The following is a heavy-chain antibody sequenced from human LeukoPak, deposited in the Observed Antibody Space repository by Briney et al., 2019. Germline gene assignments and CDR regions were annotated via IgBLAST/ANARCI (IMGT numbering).Heavy chain of an antibody. CDR3: ARGPPPDFDC. Sequence: SETLSLTCTVSGGSISNYYWSWIRQPAGKGLEWVGRIYTSGSTDYNPSLKSRVTMSVDTSKNQFSLNLRSVTAADTAVYYCARGPPPDFDCWGQGTLVTVSS. J-gene: IGHJ4*02. CDR1: GGSISNYY. V-gene: IGHV4-4*07. CDR2: IYTSGST.